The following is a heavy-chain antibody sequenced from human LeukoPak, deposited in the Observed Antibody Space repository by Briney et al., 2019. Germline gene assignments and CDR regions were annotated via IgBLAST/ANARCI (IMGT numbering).Heavy chain of an antibody. CDR3: ATDVPYTGGGAIVY. J-gene: IGHJ4*02. Sequence: GGSLRLSCAASGFTFSSYSMNWVRQAPGKGPEWVGHIKSKFDGGTADYGAPVKDRFTISRDDSKNTLYLQVNSLKTEDTAVYYCATDVPYTGGGAIVYWGQGTLVTVSS. CDR2: IKSKFDGGTA. D-gene: IGHD3-16*02. V-gene: IGHV3-15*01. CDR1: GFTFSSYS.